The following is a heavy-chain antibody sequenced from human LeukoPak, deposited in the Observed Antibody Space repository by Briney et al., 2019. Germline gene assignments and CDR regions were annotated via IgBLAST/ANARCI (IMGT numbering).Heavy chain of an antibody. CDR1: GFTFSGSA. Sequence: GGSLRLSCAASGFTFSGSAIHWVRQASGKGLEWVGRIKSKSNSYATPYAASVKGRFTISRDDSKNTAYLQMNSLKTEDTAVYYCTTYGDYGPGSDYWGQGTLVTVSS. CDR3: TTYGDYGPGSDY. D-gene: IGHD4-17*01. J-gene: IGHJ4*02. V-gene: IGHV3-73*01. CDR2: IKSKSNSYAT.